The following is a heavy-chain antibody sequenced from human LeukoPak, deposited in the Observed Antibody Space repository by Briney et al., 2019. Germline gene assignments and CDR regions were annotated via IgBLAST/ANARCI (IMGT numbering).Heavy chain of an antibody. J-gene: IGHJ5*02. CDR3: ARDHCSSTSCPP. D-gene: IGHD2-2*01. CDR1: GFTFSSYA. Sequence: GGSLRLSCAASGFTFSSYAMSWVRQAPGKGLEWVSSISSSSSYIYYADSVKGRFTISRDNAKNSLYLQMNSLRAEDTAVYYCARDHCSSTSCPPWGQGTLVTVSS. V-gene: IGHV3-21*01. CDR2: ISSSSSYI.